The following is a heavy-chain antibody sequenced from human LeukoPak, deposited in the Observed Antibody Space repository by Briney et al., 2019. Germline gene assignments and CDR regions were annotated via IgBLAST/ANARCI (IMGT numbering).Heavy chain of an antibody. CDR2: IYYSGST. V-gene: IGHV4-39*07. J-gene: IGHJ4*02. CDR1: GGSISSSSYY. Sequence: SETLSLTCTVSGGSISSSSYYWGWIRQPPGKGLEWIGSIYYSGSTYYNPSLKSRVTISVDTSKNQFSLKLSSVTAADTAVYYCARGLRGSLSGGRFLLAARVFDYWGQGTLVTVSS. CDR3: ARGLRGSLSGGRFLLAARVFDY. D-gene: IGHD3-9*01.